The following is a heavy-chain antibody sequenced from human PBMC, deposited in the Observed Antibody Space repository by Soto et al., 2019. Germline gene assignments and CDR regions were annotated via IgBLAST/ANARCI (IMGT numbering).Heavy chain of an antibody. D-gene: IGHD4-17*01. CDR2: IYYSGST. J-gene: IGHJ4*02. CDR3: AREHDYGGNFDY. CDR1: GGSISSYY. V-gene: IGHV4-59*01. Sequence: SEPLSLTCTVSGGSISSYYWSWIRQPPGKGLEWIGYIYYSGSTNYNPSLKSRVTISVDTSKNQFSLKLSSVTAADTAVYYCAREHDYGGNFDYWGQGTQVTVSS.